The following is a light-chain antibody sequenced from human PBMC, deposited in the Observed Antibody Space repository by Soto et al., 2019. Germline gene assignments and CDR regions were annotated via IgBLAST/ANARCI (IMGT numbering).Light chain of an antibody. V-gene: IGKV1-39*01. CDR3: QQSYSVPYT. Sequence: DIQLTQSPSFLSASVGDRVTITCRASQGISSYLAWYQQKPGRAPQLLIFAASSLHSGVPPRFSGGGSGTHFTLTITTTQPEDAATYYCQQSYSVPYTFGQGTKVDI. CDR2: AAS. J-gene: IGKJ2*01. CDR1: QGISSY.